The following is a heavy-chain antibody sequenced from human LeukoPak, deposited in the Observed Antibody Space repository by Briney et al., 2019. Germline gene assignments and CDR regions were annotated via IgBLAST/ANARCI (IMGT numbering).Heavy chain of an antibody. CDR3: ARDHEDTAMATDAFDI. D-gene: IGHD5-18*01. Sequence: GASVNVSCKSSGGTFSSYAISWVRQAPGQGLEWMGGIIPIFGTANYAQKFQGRVTITADKSTSTAYMELSSLRSEDTAVYYCARDHEDTAMATDAFDIWGQGTMVTVSS. V-gene: IGHV1-69*06. J-gene: IGHJ3*02. CDR2: IIPIFGTA. CDR1: GGTFSSYA.